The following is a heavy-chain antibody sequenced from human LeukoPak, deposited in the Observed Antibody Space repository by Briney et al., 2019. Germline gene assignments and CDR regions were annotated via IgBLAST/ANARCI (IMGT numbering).Heavy chain of an antibody. CDR3: ARDRKTAHDALDI. CDR1: GFTFSSYG. J-gene: IGHJ3*02. CDR2: IWYDGSNK. V-gene: IGHV3-33*01. Sequence: GGSLRLSCAASGFTFSSYGMHWVRQAPGKGLEWVAVIWYDGSNKYYADSVKGRFTISRDNSKNTLYLQMNSLRAEDTAVYYCARDRKTAHDALDIWGQGTMVTVSS.